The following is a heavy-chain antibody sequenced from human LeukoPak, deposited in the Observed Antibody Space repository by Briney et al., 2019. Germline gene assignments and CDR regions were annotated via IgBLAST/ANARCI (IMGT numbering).Heavy chain of an antibody. V-gene: IGHV3-23*01. CDR3: SKGQGEGSSWQALDY. Sequence: PGGSLRVSCTASGFTFSSYAMSWVRQAPGKGLEWVSAISASGGSTYYADSVKGRFTISRDNSKNTLYLQMNSLRAEDTAVYYCSKGQGEGSSWQALDYWGQGTLVTVSS. J-gene: IGHJ4*02. D-gene: IGHD6-13*01. CDR1: GFTFSSYA. CDR2: ISASGGST.